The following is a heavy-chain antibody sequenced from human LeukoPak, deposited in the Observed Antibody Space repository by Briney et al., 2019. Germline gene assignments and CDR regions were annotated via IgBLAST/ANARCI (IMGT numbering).Heavy chain of an antibody. D-gene: IGHD2-2*01. CDR1: GFTFSSYA. Sequence: GGSLRLSCAASGFTFSSYATSWVRQAPGKGLEWVSAISGSGGSTYYADSVKGRFTISRDNSKNTLYLQMNSLRAEDTAVYYCAKDRGVFIVVVPAAPIWFDPWGQGTLVTVSS. CDR3: AKDRGVFIVVVPAAPIWFDP. J-gene: IGHJ5*02. V-gene: IGHV3-23*01. CDR2: ISGSGGST.